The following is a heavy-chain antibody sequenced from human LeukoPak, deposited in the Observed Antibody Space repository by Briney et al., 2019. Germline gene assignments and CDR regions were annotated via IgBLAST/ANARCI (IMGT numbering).Heavy chain of an antibody. V-gene: IGHV3-9*01. Sequence: GGSLRLSCAASGFTFDDNAMPWVRQAPGKGLEWVSGISWNSGSIGYADSVKGRFTISRDNAKNSLYLQMNSLRAEDTALYYCAKATNYYGSGSYLDYWGQGTLVTVSS. CDR1: GFTFDDNA. D-gene: IGHD3-10*01. CDR3: AKATNYYGSGSYLDY. CDR2: ISWNSGSI. J-gene: IGHJ4*02.